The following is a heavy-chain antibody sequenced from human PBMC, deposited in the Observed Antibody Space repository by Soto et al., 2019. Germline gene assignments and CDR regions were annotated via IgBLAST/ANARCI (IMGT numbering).Heavy chain of an antibody. J-gene: IGHJ4*02. D-gene: IGHD6-19*01. Sequence: EVQLVESGGGLVQPGGSLRLSCAASGFTFSSYWMSWVRQAPGKGREWVANIKQDGSDKYYVDSVKGRFTISRDNAKNSLYLQRNSLRAEDTAVYYCARVQSLAVVYWGQGTLVTVSS. CDR3: ARVQSLAVVY. CDR2: IKQDGSDK. V-gene: IGHV3-7*01. CDR1: GFTFSSYW.